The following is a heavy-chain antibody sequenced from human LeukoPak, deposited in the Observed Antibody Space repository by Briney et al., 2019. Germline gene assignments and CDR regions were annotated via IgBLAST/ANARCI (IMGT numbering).Heavy chain of an antibody. CDR1: GFTFSSYG. V-gene: IGHV3-30*18. CDR2: ISYDGSNK. D-gene: IGHD6-13*01. CDR3: AKEGSWETYYFDY. Sequence: PGRSLRLSCAASGFTFSSYGMHWVRQAPSKGLEWVAVISYDGSNKYYADSVKGRFTISRDNSKNRLYLQMNSLRAEDTAVYYCAKEGSWETYYFDYWGQGTLVTVSS. J-gene: IGHJ4*02.